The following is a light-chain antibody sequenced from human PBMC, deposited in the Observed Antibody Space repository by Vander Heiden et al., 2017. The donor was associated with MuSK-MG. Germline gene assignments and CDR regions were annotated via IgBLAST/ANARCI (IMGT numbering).Light chain of an antibody. Sequence: TLSCSGTSSDIGAYDYLSWYQQHPGKAPKIMIYDVNNRPSGISHRFSGSKSGNTTSPTISGLLAEDEAYYYYISDTSRSTYVFGTGTKVTVL. V-gene: IGLV2-14*03. CDR3: ISDTSRSTYV. J-gene: IGLJ1*01. CDR2: DVN. CDR1: SSDIGAYDY.